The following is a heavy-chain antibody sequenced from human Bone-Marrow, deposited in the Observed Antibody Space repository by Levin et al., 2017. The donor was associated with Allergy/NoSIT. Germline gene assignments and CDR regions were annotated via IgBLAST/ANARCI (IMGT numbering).Heavy chain of an antibody. V-gene: IGHV4-59*01. CDR2: IHYSGST. D-gene: IGHD2-15*01. CDR3: AKYGGSTGNYYFDY. CDR1: GASISGYY. Sequence: ESLKISCTVSGASISGYYWSWIRQPPGKGLEYIGNIHYSGSTNYNPSLKSRVTISVDTSKNQFSLSLTSVTAADTAMYYCAKYGGSTGNYYFDYWGQGTLVTVSS. J-gene: IGHJ4*02.